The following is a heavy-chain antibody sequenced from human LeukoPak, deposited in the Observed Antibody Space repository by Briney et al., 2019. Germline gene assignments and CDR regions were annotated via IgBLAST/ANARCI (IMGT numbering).Heavy chain of an antibody. Sequence: SETLSLTCTVSGGSVSSGSYYWSWIRQPPGKGLEWFGHIYYSGSANYNPSLTSRVPISLDPSKNRFALKLTSITAQDPAVYYCAREAPYCSGGSCLFDYWGQGTLVTVSS. CDR3: AREAPYCSGGSCLFDY. D-gene: IGHD2-15*01. CDR1: GGSVSSGSYY. CDR2: IYYSGSA. V-gene: IGHV4-61*01. J-gene: IGHJ4*02.